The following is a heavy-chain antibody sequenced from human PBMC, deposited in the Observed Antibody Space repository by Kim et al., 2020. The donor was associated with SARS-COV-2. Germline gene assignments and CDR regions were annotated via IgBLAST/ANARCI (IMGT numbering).Heavy chain of an antibody. CDR3: ARGPGGMDV. CDR2: GNT. Sequence: GNTTYAQGFTGRFVLSLDTSVSTAYLQISSPRAEDTAVYYCARGPGGMDVWGQGTTVTVSS. J-gene: IGHJ6*02. V-gene: IGHV7-4-1*02.